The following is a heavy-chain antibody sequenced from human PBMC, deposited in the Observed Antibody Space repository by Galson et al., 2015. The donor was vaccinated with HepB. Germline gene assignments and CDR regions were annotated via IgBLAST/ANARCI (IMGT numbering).Heavy chain of an antibody. CDR1: GGTFSSYA. J-gene: IGHJ6*02. D-gene: IGHD7-27*01. CDR3: ARGTGDTDYYYAMDV. Sequence: SVKVSCKASGGTFSSYAISWVRQAPGQGLEWMGGITPIFGTSNFAQKFQGRVTITADESTSKAYMELRSLRSEDTAVYYCARGTGDTDYYYAMDVWGQGTTVTVSS. V-gene: IGHV1-69*13. CDR2: ITPIFGTS.